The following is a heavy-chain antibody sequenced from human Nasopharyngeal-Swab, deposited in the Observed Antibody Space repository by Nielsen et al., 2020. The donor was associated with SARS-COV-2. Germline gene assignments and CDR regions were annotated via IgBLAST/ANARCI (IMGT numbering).Heavy chain of an antibody. D-gene: IGHD3-3*01. CDR1: GYSFNRYT. Sequence: ASVKVSCKASGYSFNRYTISWVRQAPGQGLEYMGWINTNTGSTMYAQAFTGRFVFSSDPSVTTAYMQISDLKADDTGVYFCARTPFGSGRADDWGQGTLVTVSS. CDR2: INTNTGST. V-gene: IGHV7-4-1*02. J-gene: IGHJ4*02. CDR3: ARTPFGSGRADD.